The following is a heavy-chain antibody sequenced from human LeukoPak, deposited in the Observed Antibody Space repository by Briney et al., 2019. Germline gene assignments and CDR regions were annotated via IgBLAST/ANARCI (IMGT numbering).Heavy chain of an antibody. CDR1: GFTVSSNF. D-gene: IGHD6-19*01. CDR2: IYSGGTT. Sequence: GGSLRLSCAASGFTVSSNFMSWVRQAPGKGLEWVSVIYSGGTTYYADSVKGRFTISRDSSKNTLYLQMNTLRIEDTAVYYCARGVSSGWYYFDFWGQGTLVTVS. J-gene: IGHJ4*02. V-gene: IGHV3-66*01. CDR3: ARGVSSGWYYFDF.